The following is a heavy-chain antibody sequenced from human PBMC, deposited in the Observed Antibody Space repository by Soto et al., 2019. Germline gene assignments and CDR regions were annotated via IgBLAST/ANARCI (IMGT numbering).Heavy chain of an antibody. CDR2: ISWNSGSI. V-gene: IGHV3-9*01. D-gene: IGHD2-2*01. CDR1: GFTFDDYA. J-gene: IGHJ3*02. Sequence: GGSLRLSCAASGFTFDDYAMHWARQAPGKGLEWVSGISWNSGSIGYADSVKGRFTISRDNAKNSLYLQMNSLRAEDTALYYCAKDIVVVPAAISNGAFDIWGQGTMVTVSS. CDR3: AKDIVVVPAAISNGAFDI.